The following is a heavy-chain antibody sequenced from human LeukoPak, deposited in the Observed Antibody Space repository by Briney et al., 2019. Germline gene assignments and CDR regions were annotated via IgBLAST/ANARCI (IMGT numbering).Heavy chain of an antibody. CDR1: GYTFTGYY. J-gene: IGHJ6*02. CDR2: INPNSGGT. D-gene: IGHD6-13*01. Sequence: ASVKVSCKASGYTFTGYYMHWVRQAPGQGLEWMGWINPNSGGTNYAQKFQGRVTMTRDTSISTAYMELSRLRSDDTAVYYCARGTSSSWYTVYYYYGMDVWGQGTTVTVS. CDR3: ARGTSSSWYTVYYYYGMDV. V-gene: IGHV1-2*02.